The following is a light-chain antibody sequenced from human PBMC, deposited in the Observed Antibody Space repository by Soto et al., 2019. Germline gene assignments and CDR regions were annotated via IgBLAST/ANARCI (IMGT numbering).Light chain of an antibody. CDR3: QQSFSFPRT. J-gene: IGKJ1*01. CDR2: ATF. CDR1: QGIGSY. Sequence: DIQMTQSPSSLSASVGDRVTIACRSRQGIGSYSNWYQQKPGKAPKLLMFATFYLQGAVPSRFSGSGSSTDFTLTINGLPPEDFATYYLQQSFSFPRTFGQGTKVDIK. V-gene: IGKV1-39*01.